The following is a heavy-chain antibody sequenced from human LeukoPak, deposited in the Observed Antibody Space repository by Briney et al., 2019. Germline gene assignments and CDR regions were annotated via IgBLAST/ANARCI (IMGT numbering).Heavy chain of an antibody. CDR1: GFTFSSYG. CDR2: ISYDGSNK. CDR3: ANVVVPAAMEN. V-gene: IGHV3-30*18. D-gene: IGHD2-2*01. J-gene: IGHJ4*02. Sequence: GGSLRLSCAASGFTFSSYGMHWVRQAPGKGLEWVAVISYDGSNKYYADSVKGRFTISRDNSKNTLYLQMNSLRAEDTAVYYCANVVVPAAMENWGQGTLVTVSS.